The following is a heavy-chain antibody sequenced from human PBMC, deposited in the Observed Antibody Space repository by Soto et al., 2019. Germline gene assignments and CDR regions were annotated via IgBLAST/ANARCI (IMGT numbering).Heavy chain of an antibody. V-gene: IGHV3-66*01. CDR3: AREGHNDWRFFDY. Sequence: GGSLRLSCAASGFTVSSNYMSWVRQAPGKGLEWVSVIYSGGSTYYADSVKGRFTISRDNSKNTLYLQMNSLRAEDTAVYYCAREGHNDWRFFDYWGQGTLVTVSS. CDR2: IYSGGST. D-gene: IGHD3-3*01. CDR1: GFTVSSNY. J-gene: IGHJ4*02.